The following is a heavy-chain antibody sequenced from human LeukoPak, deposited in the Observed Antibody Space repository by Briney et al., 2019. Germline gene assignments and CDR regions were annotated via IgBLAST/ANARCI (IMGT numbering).Heavy chain of an antibody. D-gene: IGHD5-18*01. V-gene: IGHV4-30-4*08. J-gene: IGHJ4*02. CDR2: IYYSGST. CDR1: GGSISSGDYY. Sequence: SQTPSLTCTVSGGSISSGDYYWSWIRQPPGKGLEWIGYIYYSGSTYYNPSLQSPVTLSVDTSKNQFSLKLSSVTAAETAVYYCARGSTANFDYWGPGTLVTVSS. CDR3: ARGSTANFDY.